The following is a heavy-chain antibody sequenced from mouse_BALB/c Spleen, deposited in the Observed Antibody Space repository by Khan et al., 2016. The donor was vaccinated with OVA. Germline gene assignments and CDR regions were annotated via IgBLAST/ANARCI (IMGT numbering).Heavy chain of an antibody. CDR1: GYTFTDYA. Sequence: QVQLQQSGAELVRPGVSVKISCKGSGYTFTDYAMHWVKQSHAKSLEWIGVISTYYGDASYTQKFKGKATMTVDKSSSTAYMELARLTSEDSAIYYGARGGRFAYWGQGTLVTVSA. V-gene: IGHV1S137*01. CDR2: ISTYYGDA. D-gene: IGHD3-3*01. CDR3: ARGGRFAY. J-gene: IGHJ3*01.